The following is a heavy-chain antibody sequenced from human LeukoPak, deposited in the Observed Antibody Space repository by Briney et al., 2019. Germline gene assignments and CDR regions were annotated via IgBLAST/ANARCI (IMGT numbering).Heavy chain of an antibody. D-gene: IGHD3-10*01. Sequence: ASVKVSCKASGYTFTSYGISWVRQAPGQELEWMGWISAYNGNTNYAQKLQGRVTMTTDTSTSTAYMELRSLRSDDTAVYYCARVYRSTLRGYGMDVWGQGTTVTVSS. CDR2: ISAYNGNT. J-gene: IGHJ6*02. CDR3: ARVYRSTLRGYGMDV. CDR1: GYTFTSYG. V-gene: IGHV1-18*01.